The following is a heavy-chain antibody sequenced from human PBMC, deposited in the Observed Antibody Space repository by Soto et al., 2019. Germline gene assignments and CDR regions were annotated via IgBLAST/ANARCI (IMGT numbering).Heavy chain of an antibody. CDR2: ISTNGGST. CDR1: GCTISIYA. V-gene: IGHV3-64D*06. Sequence: GGSQRHSWAASGCTISIYAMHWVRQAPEKELKYVSSISTNGGSTDYADSVKGRFTISRDNSKNTVYLQMSSLRVEDTAVYYCVKGAYYYDSSGYYPFDYWGQGTLVTVSS. J-gene: IGHJ4*02. D-gene: IGHD3-22*01. CDR3: VKGAYYYDSSGYYPFDY.